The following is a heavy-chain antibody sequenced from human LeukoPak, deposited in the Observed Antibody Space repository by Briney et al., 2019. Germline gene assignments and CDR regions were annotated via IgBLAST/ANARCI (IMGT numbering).Heavy chain of an antibody. J-gene: IGHJ4*02. D-gene: IGHD5-24*01. V-gene: IGHV3-49*04. CDR3: TRSQVEMARIAYYFDY. CDR2: IRSKAFGGTA. Sequence: GGSLRLSCAGSGFTFSSYSMNWVRQAPGRGLEWVGFIRSKAFGGTAEYAASVKGRFAISRDDSKGIAYLQMNSLKTEDTAMYYCTRSQVEMARIAYYFDYWGQGTLVAVSS. CDR1: GFTFSSYS.